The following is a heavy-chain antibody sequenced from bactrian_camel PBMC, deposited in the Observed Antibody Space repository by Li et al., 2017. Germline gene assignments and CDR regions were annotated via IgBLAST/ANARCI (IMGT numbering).Heavy chain of an antibody. CDR1: GFTLSSYA. V-gene: IGHV3S40*01. Sequence: VQLVESGGGLVQPGGSLRLSCAASGFTLSSYAMNWFRQAPGKGLEWVSGIGYGGGKAVYTDSVKGRFTISRDNAKKTAYLQMNTLKPEDSGMYYCAAEL. D-gene: IGHD7*01. CDR2: IGYGGGKA.